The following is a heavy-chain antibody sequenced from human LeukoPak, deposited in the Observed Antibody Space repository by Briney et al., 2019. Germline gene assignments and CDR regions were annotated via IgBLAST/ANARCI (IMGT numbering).Heavy chain of an antibody. Sequence: ASVKVSCKASGYTFTGYYMYWLRQAPGQGLEWMGRIHPNSGGTNYAQKFQGRVIMTRDTSISTAYMELSRLRSDDTAMYYCARIDPSIVGAKAGGYWGQGTLVTVSS. D-gene: IGHD1-26*01. V-gene: IGHV1-2*06. CDR1: GYTFTGYY. CDR3: ARIDPSIVGAKAGGY. J-gene: IGHJ4*02. CDR2: IHPNSGGT.